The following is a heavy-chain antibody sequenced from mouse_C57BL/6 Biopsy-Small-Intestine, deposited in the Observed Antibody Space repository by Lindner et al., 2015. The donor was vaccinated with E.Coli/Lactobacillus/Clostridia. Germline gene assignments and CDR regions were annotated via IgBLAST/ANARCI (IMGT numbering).Heavy chain of an antibody. CDR1: GYTFSSYG. D-gene: IGHD5-5*01. CDR2: ISAYNGNT. V-gene: IGHV1-7*01. CDR3: ARDYGSYQPRTTLFDY. Sequence: SVKVSCKASGYTFSSYGISWVRQAPGQGLEWMGWISAYNGNTNYAQKLQGRVTMTTDTSTSTAYMELRSLRSDDTALYYCARDYGSYQPRTTLFDYWGQGTLVTVSS. J-gene: IGHJ4*01.